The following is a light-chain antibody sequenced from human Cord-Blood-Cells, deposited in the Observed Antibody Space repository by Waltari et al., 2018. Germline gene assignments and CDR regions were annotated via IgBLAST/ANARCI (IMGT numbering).Light chain of an antibody. CDR2: DVS. CDR3: CSYAGSYTVV. Sequence: QSALTQPRSVSGSPGQSVTISCTGTSCDVGGFNYVSWYHQPPGKAPKLMIYDVSKRPSGVPDRFSGSKSGNTASLTISGLQAEDEADYYCCSYAGSYTVVFGGGTKLTVL. V-gene: IGLV2-11*01. J-gene: IGLJ2*01. CDR1: SCDVGGFNY.